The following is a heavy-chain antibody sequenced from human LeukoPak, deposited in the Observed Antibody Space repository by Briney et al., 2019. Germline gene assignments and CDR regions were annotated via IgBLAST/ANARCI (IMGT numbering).Heavy chain of an antibody. CDR1: GFTFSSYW. CDR2: ITGSGGNT. CDR3: AKRGDYDVLTGYYVSDY. J-gene: IGHJ4*02. V-gene: IGHV3-23*01. Sequence: GGSLRLSCAASGFTFSSYWMSWVRQAPGKGLEWVSAITGSGGNTYYADSVKGRFTISRDNSKNTVFLQMNSLRAEDTAVYYCAKRGDYDVLTGYYVSDYWGQGTLVTVSS. D-gene: IGHD3-9*01.